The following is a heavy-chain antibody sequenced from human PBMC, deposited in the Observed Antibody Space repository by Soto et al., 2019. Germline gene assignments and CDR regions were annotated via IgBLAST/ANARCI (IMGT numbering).Heavy chain of an antibody. CDR1: GYTFTSYD. D-gene: IGHD3-3*01. J-gene: IGHJ5*02. CDR3: ARGLEWSWSLDP. Sequence: QVQLVQCGAEVKKPGASVKVSCKASGYTFTSYDINWVRQATGQGLEWMGWMNPNSGNTGYAQKFQGRVTMTRNTSISTAYMELSSLRSEDTAMYYCARGLEWSWSLDPWGQGTLVTVSS. V-gene: IGHV1-8*01. CDR2: MNPNSGNT.